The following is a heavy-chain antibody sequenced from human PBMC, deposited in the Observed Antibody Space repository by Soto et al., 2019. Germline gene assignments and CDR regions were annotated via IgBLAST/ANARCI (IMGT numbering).Heavy chain of an antibody. D-gene: IGHD3-22*01. CDR2: ISYDGSNK. Sequence: QVQLVESGGGVVQPGRSLRLSCAASGFTFSSYAMHWVRQAPGKGLEWVAVISYDGSNKYYADSVKGRFTISRDNSKNTLYLQMNSLRAEDTAVYYCARNPYDSSGYYDYWGQGTLVTVPS. CDR1: GFTFSSYA. J-gene: IGHJ4*02. V-gene: IGHV3-30-3*01. CDR3: ARNPYDSSGYYDY.